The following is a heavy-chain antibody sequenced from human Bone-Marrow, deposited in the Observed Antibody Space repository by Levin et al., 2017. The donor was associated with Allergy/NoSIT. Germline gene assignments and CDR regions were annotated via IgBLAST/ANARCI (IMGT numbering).Heavy chain of an antibody. CDR3: ARGWAGDSRGY. Sequence: PGGSLRLSCAVSGFTFSSYWMSWVRQAPGKGLEWVANIKQDGSEKYYVDSVKGRFTISRDNAKNSLYLQMNSLRAEDTAVYYCARGWAGDSRGYWGQGTLVTVSS. CDR1: GFTFSSYW. CDR2: IKQDGSEK. V-gene: IGHV3-7*03. D-gene: IGHD7-27*01. J-gene: IGHJ4*02.